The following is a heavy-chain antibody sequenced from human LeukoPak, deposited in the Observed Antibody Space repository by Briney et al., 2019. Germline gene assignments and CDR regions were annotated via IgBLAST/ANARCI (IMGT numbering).Heavy chain of an antibody. Sequence: GGSLRLSCAASEFTFSNNWMSWVRQAPGKWPEWVASIKEDGSIKYYVDSVKGRFTISRDNAKNSLYLQMNSLRAEATAVYYCASFGILVSWGAFDIWGQGTMVTV. CDR3: ASFGILVSWGAFDI. J-gene: IGHJ3*02. CDR2: IKEDGSIK. V-gene: IGHV3-7*01. CDR1: EFTFSNNW. D-gene: IGHD5/OR15-5a*01.